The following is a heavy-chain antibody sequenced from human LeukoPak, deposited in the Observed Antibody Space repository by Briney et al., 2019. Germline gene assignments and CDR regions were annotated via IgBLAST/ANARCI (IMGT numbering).Heavy chain of an antibody. J-gene: IGHJ4*02. Sequence: GGSLRLSCAASGFTFSNAWMSWVRQAPGRGLEWVGRIKSKTDGGTTDYAAPVKGRFTISRDDSKNTLYLQMNSLKTEDTAVYYCTTDREYYDILTGYMGTFDYWGQGTLVTVSS. V-gene: IGHV3-15*01. D-gene: IGHD3-9*01. CDR3: TTDREYYDILTGYMGTFDY. CDR2: IKSKTDGGTT. CDR1: GFTFSNAW.